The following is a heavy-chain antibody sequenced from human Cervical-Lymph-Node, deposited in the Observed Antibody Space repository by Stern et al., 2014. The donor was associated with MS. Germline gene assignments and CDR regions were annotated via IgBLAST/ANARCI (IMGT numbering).Heavy chain of an antibody. Sequence: VQLVESGAEVKKPGSSGKVSCKASGYTFNSYFINWVRQAPGQRLEWMGRISAHSGNTNYAQKFQGRVTMTTDTSTSTAYLELRSLRSDDTAVYYCARAVDLADYWGQGTLVTVSS. CDR2: ISAHSGNT. J-gene: IGHJ4*02. CDR3: ARAVDLADY. D-gene: IGHD5-12*01. CDR1: GYTFNSYF. V-gene: IGHV1-18*01.